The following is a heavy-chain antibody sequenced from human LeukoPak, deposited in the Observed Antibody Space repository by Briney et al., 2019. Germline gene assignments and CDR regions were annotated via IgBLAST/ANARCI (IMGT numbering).Heavy chain of an antibody. CDR3: AKGDSSGYYYVGNFDY. J-gene: IGHJ4*02. CDR1: GFTFSSYG. Sequence: GGSLRLSCAASGFTFSSYGMHWVRQAPGKGLEWVAVIWYDGSNKYYADSVKGRFTISRDNSKNTLYLQMNSLRAEDTAVYYCAKGDSSGYYYVGNFDYWGQGTLVTVSS. CDR2: IWYDGSNK. V-gene: IGHV3-33*06. D-gene: IGHD3-22*01.